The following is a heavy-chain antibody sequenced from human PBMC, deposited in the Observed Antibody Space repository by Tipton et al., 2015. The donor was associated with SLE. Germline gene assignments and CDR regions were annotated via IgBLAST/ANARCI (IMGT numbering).Heavy chain of an antibody. CDR1: GFTFSSYS. CDR3: ARVKDSSSWYSYFDY. V-gene: IGHV3-48*01. CDR2: ISSSSSTI. Sequence: GSLRLSCAASGFTFSSYSMNWVRQASGKGLEWVSYISSSSSTIYYADSVKGRFTISRDNAKNSLYLQMNSLRAEDTAVYYCARVKDSSSWYSYFDYWGQGTLVTVSS. J-gene: IGHJ4*02. D-gene: IGHD6-13*01.